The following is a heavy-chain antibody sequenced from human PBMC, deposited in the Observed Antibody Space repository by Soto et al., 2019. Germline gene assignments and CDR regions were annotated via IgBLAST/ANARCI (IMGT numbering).Heavy chain of an antibody. Sequence: GGSLRLSCAASGFTFSSYAMSWVRQAPGMGLEWVSAISGSGGSTYYADSVKGRFTISRDNSKNTLYLQMNSLRAEDTAVYYCAKDGVTIFGVVITRPYYYYYGMDVWGQGTTVTVSS. J-gene: IGHJ6*02. CDR1: GFTFSSYA. V-gene: IGHV3-23*01. CDR3: AKDGVTIFGVVITRPYYYYYGMDV. CDR2: ISGSGGST. D-gene: IGHD3-3*01.